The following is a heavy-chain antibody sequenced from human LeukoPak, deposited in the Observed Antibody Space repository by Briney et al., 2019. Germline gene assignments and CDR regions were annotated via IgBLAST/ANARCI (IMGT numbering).Heavy chain of an antibody. Sequence: ASVKVSCKASGYTFTSYYMDWVRQAPGQGLEWMGIINPSGGSTSYTQKFQGRVTMTRDTSTSTVYMELSSLRSEDTAVYYCASASGFRRYTYDYWGQGTLVTVSS. J-gene: IGHJ4*02. V-gene: IGHV1-46*01. CDR1: GYTFTSYY. D-gene: IGHD2-2*02. CDR3: ASASGFRRYTYDY. CDR2: INPSGGST.